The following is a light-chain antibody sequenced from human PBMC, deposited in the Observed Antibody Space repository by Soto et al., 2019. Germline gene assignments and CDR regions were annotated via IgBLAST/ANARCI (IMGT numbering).Light chain of an antibody. V-gene: IGKV1-12*01. J-gene: IGKJ5*01. CDR3: QQYGNSPPIT. Sequence: DIQMTQSPASVSASVGDRVTSTCRASQAISSWLAWYQQKPGRAPKLLIYSASSLQNGAPSRFTGSGSGTDFTLTISRLEPEDFGIYYCQQYGNSPPITFGQGTRLEIK. CDR2: SAS. CDR1: QAISSW.